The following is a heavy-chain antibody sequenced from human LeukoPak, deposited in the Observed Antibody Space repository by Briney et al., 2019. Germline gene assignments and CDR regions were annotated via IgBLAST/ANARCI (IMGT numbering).Heavy chain of an antibody. Sequence: PSETLSLTCTVSGGSISSGGYYWSWIRQHPGKGLEWIGYIYYGGSTYYNPSLKSRVTISVDTSKNQFSLKLSSVTAADTAVYYRARGNYAWGSYRYFPFDYWGQGTLVTVSS. V-gene: IGHV4-31*03. CDR1: GGSISSGGYY. D-gene: IGHD3-16*02. CDR3: ARGNYAWGSYRYFPFDY. CDR2: IYYGGST. J-gene: IGHJ4*02.